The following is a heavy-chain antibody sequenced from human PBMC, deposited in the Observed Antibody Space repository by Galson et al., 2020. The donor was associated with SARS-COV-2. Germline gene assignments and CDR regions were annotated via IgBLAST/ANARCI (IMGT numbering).Heavy chain of an antibody. Sequence: GGSLRLSCAASGFTFDDYAMHWVRQAPGKGLEWVSGISWNSGSIGYADSVKGRFTISRDNAKNSLYLQMNSLRAEDTALYYCANGRDDYGDYVAAFDIWGQGTMVTVSS. J-gene: IGHJ3*02. V-gene: IGHV3-9*01. D-gene: IGHD4-17*01. CDR2: ISWNSGSI. CDR3: ANGRDDYGDYVAAFDI. CDR1: GFTFDDYA.